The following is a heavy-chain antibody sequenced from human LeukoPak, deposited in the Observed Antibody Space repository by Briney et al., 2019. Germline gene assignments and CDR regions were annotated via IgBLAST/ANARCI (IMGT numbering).Heavy chain of an antibody. CDR2: IYIDGRSI. CDR1: GFTLSSYW. J-gene: IGHJ4*02. Sequence: GGSLRLSCAASGFTLSSYWMHWVRQAPGEGLVWVSRIYIDGRSISYADSVKGRFTISRDNAKNTLYLQMNSLRVEDTAVYFCARDRSSGLPNDFWGQGTMVTVSS. D-gene: IGHD3-10*01. CDR3: ARDRSSGLPNDF. V-gene: IGHV3-74*01.